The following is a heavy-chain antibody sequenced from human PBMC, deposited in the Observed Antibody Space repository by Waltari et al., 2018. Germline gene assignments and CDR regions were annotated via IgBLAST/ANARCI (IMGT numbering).Heavy chain of an antibody. J-gene: IGHJ4*02. Sequence: EVQLLESGGGLVQPGGSLRLSCAASGFTFSSYAMSWVRRAPGKGLEWVSAISVSGGSAYSGDSVQGRFTISRDNSKNTLYLQMNSLRAEDTAVYYCAKDRSSWFCDYWGQGTLVTVSS. D-gene: IGHD6-13*01. CDR2: ISVSGGSA. CDR3: AKDRSSWFCDY. V-gene: IGHV3-23*01. CDR1: GFTFSSYA.